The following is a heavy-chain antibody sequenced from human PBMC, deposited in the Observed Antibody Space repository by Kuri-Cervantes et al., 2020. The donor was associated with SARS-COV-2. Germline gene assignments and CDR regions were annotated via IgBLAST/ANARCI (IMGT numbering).Heavy chain of an antibody. Sequence: GESLKISCAASGFTFSSYGMTWVRQAPGKGLEWVSSISSSSSYIYYADSVKGRFTISRDNAKNSLYLQMNSLRAEDTAVYYCARTRFYITMIVVFDYWGQGTLVTVSS. D-gene: IGHD3-22*01. CDR1: GFTFSSYG. CDR2: ISSSSSYI. CDR3: ARTRFYITMIVVFDY. J-gene: IGHJ4*02. V-gene: IGHV3-21*01.